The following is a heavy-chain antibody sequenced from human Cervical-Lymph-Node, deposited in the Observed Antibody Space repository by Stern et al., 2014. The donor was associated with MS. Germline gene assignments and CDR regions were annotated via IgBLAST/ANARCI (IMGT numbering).Heavy chain of an antibody. J-gene: IGHJ4*02. CDR3: ARAGYSSGWYVGFFDY. CDR2: INPSDGRT. CDR1: GYSLTSYL. V-gene: IGHV1-46*01. D-gene: IGHD6-19*01. Sequence: QLVQSGAEVKTPGASVKVSCKASGYSLTSYLMHWVRQAPGQGLEWMGIINPSDGRTFYAPEFQGRVTMTRDTSTTTVYMELSSLRSEDTAMYYCARAGYSSGWYVGFFDYWGQGTLVTVSS.